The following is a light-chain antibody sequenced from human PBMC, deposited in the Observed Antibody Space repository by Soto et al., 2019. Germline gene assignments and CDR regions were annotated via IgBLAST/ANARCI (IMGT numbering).Light chain of an antibody. CDR3: QQYSSSHRT. CDR2: GAS. Sequence: EIVLTQSPGTLSLSPGERATLSCRASQSVSSTYLAWYQQRPGQAPRLLIYGASNRAAGIPDTFSGSGSGTDFTLTISRLEPEDFAVYYCQQYSSSHRTFGQGTKVDIK. V-gene: IGKV3-20*01. CDR1: QSVSSTY. J-gene: IGKJ1*01.